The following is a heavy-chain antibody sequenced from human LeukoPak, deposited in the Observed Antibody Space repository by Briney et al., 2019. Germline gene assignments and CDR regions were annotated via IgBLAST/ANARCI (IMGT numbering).Heavy chain of an antibody. D-gene: IGHD3-10*01. CDR1: GFTFSSYS. J-gene: IGHJ3*02. CDR2: IRSSSSTI. CDR3: ARGDRPYGEHEAFDI. Sequence: GGSLRLSCAASGFTFSSYSMNWVRQAPGKGLEWVSYIRSSSSTIYYADSVKGRFTISRDNAKNSLYLQMNSLRAEDTAVYYCARGDRPYGEHEAFDIWGHGTTVTVSP. V-gene: IGHV3-48*01.